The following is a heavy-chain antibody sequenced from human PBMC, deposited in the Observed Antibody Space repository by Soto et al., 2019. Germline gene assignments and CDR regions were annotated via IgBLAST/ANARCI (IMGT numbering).Heavy chain of an antibody. CDR3: ARDPGYCSGGTCRTAAFAF. V-gene: IGHV3-21*01. CDR1: GFTFSSYS. J-gene: IGHJ3*01. D-gene: IGHD2-15*01. Sequence: EVQLVESGGGLVKPGGSLRLSCAASGFTFSSYSMNWVRQAPGKGLEWVSSISSSSSYIYYADSVKGRFTISRDNAKNSLYLQMNSLRAEDTAVYYCARDPGYCSGGTCRTAAFAFWGQGTMVTVSS. CDR2: ISSSSSYI.